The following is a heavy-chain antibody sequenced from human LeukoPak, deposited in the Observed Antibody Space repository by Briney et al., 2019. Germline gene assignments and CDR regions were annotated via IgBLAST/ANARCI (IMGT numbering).Heavy chain of an antibody. D-gene: IGHD1-26*01. J-gene: IGHJ4*02. CDR3: TRIIKPGSFDY. Sequence: PGGSLRLSCAASGFTFNNAWMSWVRQAPGKGLEWVGHIKSKTGGGTTDYAATVKGRFTISRDDSNNTLYLQMNSLKIEDTAVYYCTRIIKPGSFDYWGQGVLVTVSS. CDR2: IKSKTGGGTT. V-gene: IGHV3-15*01. CDR1: GFTFNNAW.